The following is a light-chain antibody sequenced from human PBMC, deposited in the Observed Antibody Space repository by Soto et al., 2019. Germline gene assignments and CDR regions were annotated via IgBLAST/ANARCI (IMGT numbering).Light chain of an antibody. CDR1: QTVRNNY. Sequence: VLSQSPGTVSLSPGERATLSCRASQTVRNNYLAWYQQKPGQAPRLLIYDASSRATGIPDRFSGGGSGTDFTLTISRLEPEDFAVYYCQQYGSSPVTFGGGTKVDIK. J-gene: IGKJ4*01. V-gene: IGKV3-20*01. CDR2: DAS. CDR3: QQYGSSPVT.